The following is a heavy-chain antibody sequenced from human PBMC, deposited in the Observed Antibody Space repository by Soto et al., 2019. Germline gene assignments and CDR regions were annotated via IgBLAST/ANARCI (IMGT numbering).Heavy chain of an antibody. CDR3: ARDPGGHYCTSTSCLYFFDH. Sequence: EVQLLESGGALVQPGGSLRLSCAASGFTFSNHAMNWVRQAPGTGLEWVSTISDSGSTYYADSVKGRFTSSRDNSKNTLYLQMNSLRAEDTAVYYCARDPGGHYCTSTSCLYFFDHWGQGTMVIVSS. V-gene: IGHV3-23*01. J-gene: IGHJ4*02. D-gene: IGHD2-2*01. CDR2: ISDSGST. CDR1: GFTFSNHA.